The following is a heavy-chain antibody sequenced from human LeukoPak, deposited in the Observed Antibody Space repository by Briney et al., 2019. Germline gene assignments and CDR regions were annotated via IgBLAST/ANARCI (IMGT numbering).Heavy chain of an antibody. Sequence: PSETLSLTCTVSGGSISSYYWSWIRQPPGKGLEWIGYIYYSGSTNYNPSLKSRVTISVDTSKNQFSLKLSSVTAADTAVYYCARDRGSYSSSSNWFDPWGQGTLVTVSS. CDR2: IYYSGST. V-gene: IGHV4-59*01. CDR1: GGSISSYY. CDR3: ARDRGSYSSSSNWFDP. J-gene: IGHJ5*02. D-gene: IGHD6-6*01.